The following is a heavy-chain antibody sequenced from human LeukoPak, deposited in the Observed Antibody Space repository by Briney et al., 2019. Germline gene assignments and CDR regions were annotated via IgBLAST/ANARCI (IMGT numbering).Heavy chain of an antibody. V-gene: IGHV4-59*01. J-gene: IGHJ6*02. CDR2: IYYSGST. CDR3: ARLGVNYDTNYYYGMDV. CDR1: GGSISSYY. Sequence: SEILSLTCTVSGGSISSYYWSWIRQPPGKGLEWIGYIYYSGSTNYSPSLKSRVTISVDTSKNQFSLKLSSVTAADTAVYYCARLGVNYDTNYYYGMDVWGQGTTVTVSS. D-gene: IGHD4/OR15-4a*01.